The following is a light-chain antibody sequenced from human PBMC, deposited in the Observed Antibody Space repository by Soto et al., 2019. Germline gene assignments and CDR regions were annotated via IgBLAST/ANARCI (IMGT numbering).Light chain of an antibody. J-gene: IGLJ1*01. CDR2: EVS. Sequence: SVLTQPASGSGSPGQSITISCTGSSSDIGVYNYVSWFQQYPGKAPKLIISEVSNRPSGVSNRFSGSKSGTAASLTISGLQTEDEADYFCFSFTTDWTHVFGTGTKVTVL. CDR3: FSFTTDWTHV. CDR1: SSDIGVYNY. V-gene: IGLV2-14*01.